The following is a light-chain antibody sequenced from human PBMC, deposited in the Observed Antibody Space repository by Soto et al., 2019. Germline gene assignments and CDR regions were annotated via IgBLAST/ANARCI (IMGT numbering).Light chain of an antibody. J-gene: IGKJ1*01. Sequence: IVVTQSPGTLSLSPADRATLSCRASQSLSRSSLAWYQQKPGRAPRLLIYGASSRATGIPDRFSGSGSGTDFTLTISRLEPEDFAVYYCQQYCSSPRTFGQGTKVDIK. CDR2: GAS. V-gene: IGKV3-20*01. CDR3: QQYCSSPRT. CDR1: QSLSRSS.